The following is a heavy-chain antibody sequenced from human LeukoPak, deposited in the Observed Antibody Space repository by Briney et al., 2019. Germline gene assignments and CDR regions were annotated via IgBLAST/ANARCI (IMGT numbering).Heavy chain of an antibody. V-gene: IGHV4-30-2*01. Sequence: KPSETLSLTCTVSGGSISSGGHYWSWIRQPPGKGLEWIGYIYHSGSTYYNPSLKSRVTISVDRSKNQFSLKLSSVTAADTAVYYCARERGSIAAAGRGKSWFDPWGQGTLVTVSS. J-gene: IGHJ5*02. CDR2: IYHSGST. D-gene: IGHD6-13*01. CDR1: GGSISSGGHY. CDR3: ARERGSIAAAGRGKSWFDP.